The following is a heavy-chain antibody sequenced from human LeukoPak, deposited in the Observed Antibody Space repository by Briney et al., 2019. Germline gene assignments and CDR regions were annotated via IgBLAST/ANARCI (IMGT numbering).Heavy chain of an antibody. D-gene: IGHD3-10*01. CDR1: GGSISSGGYS. J-gene: IGHJ4*02. CDR2: IYHSGST. Sequence: SETLSLTCAVSGGSISSGGYSWSWIRQPPGKGLEWIGYIYHSGSTYYNPSLKSRVTISVDTSKNQFSLKLSSVTAADTAVYYCARHNYGSGIDYWGQGTLVTVSS. CDR3: ARHNYGSGIDY. V-gene: IGHV4-30-2*01.